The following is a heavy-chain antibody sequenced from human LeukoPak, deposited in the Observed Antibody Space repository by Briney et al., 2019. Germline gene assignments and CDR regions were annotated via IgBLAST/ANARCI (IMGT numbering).Heavy chain of an antibody. CDR1: GFSLSTSGVG. J-gene: IGHJ4*02. CDR2: IYWNDDK. D-gene: IGHD3-22*01. Sequence: SGPTLVNPRQTLTLTCTVSGFSLSTSGVGVGWIRQPPGKPLEWLALIYWNDDKRYSPSLKSRLTITKDTSKNQVVLTMTNMDPVDTATYYCAHSNSGYYYNYFDYWGQGTLVTVSS. V-gene: IGHV2-5*01. CDR3: AHSNSGYYYNYFDY.